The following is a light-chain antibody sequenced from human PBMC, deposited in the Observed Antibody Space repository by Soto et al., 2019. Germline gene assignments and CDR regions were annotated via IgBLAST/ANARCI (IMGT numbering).Light chain of an antibody. Sequence: QSALTQPPSASGSPGQSVTISCIGTSSDVGGYNYVSWYQQHPGKAPKLMIYEVSKRPSGVPDRFSGSKSGNTASLTVSGRQAEDEADDYCSSYAASNNLGVFGGGTKLTVL. CDR3: SSYAASNNLGV. CDR1: SSDVGGYNY. CDR2: EVS. V-gene: IGLV2-8*01. J-gene: IGLJ2*01.